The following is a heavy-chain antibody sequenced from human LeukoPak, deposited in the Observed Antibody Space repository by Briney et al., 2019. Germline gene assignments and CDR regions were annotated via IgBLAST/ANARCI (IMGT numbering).Heavy chain of an antibody. CDR1: GFTFSSYS. V-gene: IGHV3-48*04. D-gene: IGHD3-22*01. CDR3: ARVITREDYYYDRSGYYYMDV. CDR2: ISSSSSTI. Sequence: GGSLRLSCAASGFTFSSYSMNWVRQAPGKGLEWVSYISSSSSTIYYADSVKGRFTISRDNAKNSLYLQMNSLRAEDTAVYYCARVITREDYYYDRSGYYYMDVWGKGTTVTVSS. J-gene: IGHJ6*03.